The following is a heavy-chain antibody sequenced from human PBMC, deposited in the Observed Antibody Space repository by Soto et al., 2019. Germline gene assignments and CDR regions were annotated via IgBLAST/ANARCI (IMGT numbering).Heavy chain of an antibody. J-gene: IGHJ4*02. Sequence: PGGSLRLSCGASGFTLSNFAMHWVRQAPGKGLEYVSAMNSEGGRTYYADSVKGRFTISRDTSKNTLYLQMDSLRAEDMAVYYCARVQFCGGPSCTPYGPSDYWGQGTLVTVSS. V-gene: IGHV3-64*02. CDR3: ARVQFCGGPSCTPYGPSDY. CDR2: MNSEGGRT. CDR1: GFTLSNFA. D-gene: IGHD2-2*01.